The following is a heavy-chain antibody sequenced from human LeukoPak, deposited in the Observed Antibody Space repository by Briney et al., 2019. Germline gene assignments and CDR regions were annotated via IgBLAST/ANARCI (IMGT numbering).Heavy chain of an antibody. V-gene: IGHV1-2*02. CDR1: GYTFTGYY. D-gene: IGHD2-8*01. J-gene: IGHJ5*02. Sequence: ASVKVSCKASGYTFTGYYMHWVRQAPGQGLEWMGWINPNSGGTNYAQKFQGRVTMTRDTSISTAYMELSRLRSDDTAVYYCARGGYCTNGVCYNWFDPWGQGTLVTVSS. CDR2: INPNSGGT. CDR3: ARGGYCTNGVCYNWFDP.